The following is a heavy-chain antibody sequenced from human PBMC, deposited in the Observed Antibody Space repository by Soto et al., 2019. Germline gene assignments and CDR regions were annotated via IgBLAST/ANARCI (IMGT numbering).Heavy chain of an antibody. Sequence: SVKVSCKASGYTFTDYYMHWVRQAPGQGLEWMGRIIPIVGIANYAQKFQGRVTIIADKSTSTAYMELSSLRSEDTAVYYCARVGYCSGGSCDHIVNWGQGTLVTVSS. J-gene: IGHJ4*02. CDR3: ARVGYCSGGSCDHIVN. CDR1: GYTFTDYY. CDR2: IIPIVGIA. V-gene: IGHV1-69*04. D-gene: IGHD2-15*01.